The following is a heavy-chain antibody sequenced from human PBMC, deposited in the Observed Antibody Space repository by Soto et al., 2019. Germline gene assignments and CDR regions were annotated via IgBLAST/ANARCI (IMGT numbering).Heavy chain of an antibody. CDR2: VHDSWGS. J-gene: IGHJ6*02. Sequence: QVPLQESGPGLVKPSETLSLSCTVSGGSISNYYWSWFRQTPGKGLEWIGYVHDSWGSNYNPSLKXXGXXSLDRSMSQFSLKLTSVTATATAVYYCARRGCGALHGLVDVWGQGTTVTVSS. V-gene: IGHV4-59*08. D-gene: IGHD3-10*01. CDR1: GGSISNYY. CDR3: ARRGCGALHGLVDV.